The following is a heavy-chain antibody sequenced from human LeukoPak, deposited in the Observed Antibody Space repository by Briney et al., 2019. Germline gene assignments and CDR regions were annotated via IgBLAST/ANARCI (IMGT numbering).Heavy chain of an antibody. CDR3: ARAQGYYYDSSGPFYFDY. Sequence: SVKVSCKASGGTFSSYAISWVRQAPGQGLEWMGGIIPIFGTANYAQKFQGRVTITADKSTSTAYMELSSLRSEDTAVYYCARAQGYYYDSSGPFYFDYWGQGTLVTVSS. CDR2: IIPIFGTA. J-gene: IGHJ4*02. CDR1: GGTFSSYA. D-gene: IGHD3-22*01. V-gene: IGHV1-69*06.